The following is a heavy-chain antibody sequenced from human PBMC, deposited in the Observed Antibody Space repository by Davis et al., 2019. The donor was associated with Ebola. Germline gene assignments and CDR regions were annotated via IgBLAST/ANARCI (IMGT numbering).Heavy chain of an antibody. Sequence: GESLKISCAASGFTFSNYAMNWVRQAPGKGLEWVAVISYDGSNEYYADSVKGRFTISRDNSKNTLYLQMNSLRAEDTAVYYCAKAGRFLEWLLLDYWGQGTLVTVSS. CDR1: GFTFSNYA. D-gene: IGHD3-3*01. CDR3: AKAGRFLEWLLLDY. V-gene: IGHV3-30-3*01. J-gene: IGHJ4*02. CDR2: ISYDGSNE.